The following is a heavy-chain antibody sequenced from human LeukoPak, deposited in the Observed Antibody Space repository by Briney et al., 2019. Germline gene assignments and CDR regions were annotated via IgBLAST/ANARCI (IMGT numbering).Heavy chain of an antibody. CDR2: IYYSGST. CDR1: GGSVSSGSYY. CDR3: ARVAEVVVIHYFDY. Sequence: PSETLSLTCTVSGGSVSSGSYYWSWIRQPPGKGLEWIGYIYYSGSTNYNPSLKSRVTISVDTSKNQFSLKLSSVTAADTAVYYCARVAEVVVIHYFDYWGQGTLVTVSS. D-gene: IGHD3-22*01. J-gene: IGHJ4*02. V-gene: IGHV4-61*01.